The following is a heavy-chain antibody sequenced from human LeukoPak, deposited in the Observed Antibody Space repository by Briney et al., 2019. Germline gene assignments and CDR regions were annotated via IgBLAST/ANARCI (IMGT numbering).Heavy chain of an antibody. Sequence: GGSLRLSCAASGFTFSSYSMNWVRQAPGKGLEWVSHITASGTAMFYAGSVKGRFTISRDNAKNSLYLQMNSLRDEDTAVYYCASSGSYRFDYWGQGTLVTVSS. CDR2: ITASGTAM. D-gene: IGHD1-26*01. V-gene: IGHV3-48*02. J-gene: IGHJ4*02. CDR1: GFTFSSYS. CDR3: ASSGSYRFDY.